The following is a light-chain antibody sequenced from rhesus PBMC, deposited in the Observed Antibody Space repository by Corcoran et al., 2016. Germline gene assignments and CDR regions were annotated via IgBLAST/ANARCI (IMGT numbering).Light chain of an antibody. V-gene: IGKV1-25*01. CDR1: QGISNY. J-gene: IGKJ4*01. Sequence: DIQMIQSPSSLSASVGDRVTITCQARQGISNYLAWYQQKTGKVPKLLIYKASTLQSGVPSRLSGSGSGTDFTHTISSLQPDDFATYYGQHGTGPPLTVGEGAKVELK. CDR2: KAS. CDR3: QHGTGPPLT.